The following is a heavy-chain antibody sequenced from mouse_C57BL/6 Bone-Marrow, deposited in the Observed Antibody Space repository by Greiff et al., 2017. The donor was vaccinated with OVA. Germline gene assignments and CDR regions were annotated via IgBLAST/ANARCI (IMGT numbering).Heavy chain of an antibody. CDR2: IDPSDSYT. V-gene: IGHV1-69*01. Sequence: VQLQQPGAELVMPGASVKLSCKASGYTFTSYWMHWVKQRPGQGLEWIGEIDPSDSYTNYNQKFKGKSTLTVDKSSSTAYMQLSSLTSEDSAVYYCAIHAMDYWGQGTSVTVSS. J-gene: IGHJ4*01. CDR1: GYTFTSYW. CDR3: AIHAMDY.